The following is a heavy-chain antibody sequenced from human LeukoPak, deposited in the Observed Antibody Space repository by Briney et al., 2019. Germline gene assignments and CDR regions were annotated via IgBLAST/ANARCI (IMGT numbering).Heavy chain of an antibody. CDR1: GFTFNDHG. CDR2: ISGGSRSI. D-gene: IGHD3-22*01. J-gene: IGHJ4*02. Sequence: GGSLRLSCAASGFTFNDHGMSWVRQAPGGGLEWISYISGGSRSIYYTDSVKGRFTISRDNAKDSLYLQMNSLRAEDTAVYYCARDSVRYSDGYYKAPADYWGQGTLVTVSS. V-gene: IGHV3-48*01. CDR3: ARDSVRYSDGYYKAPADY.